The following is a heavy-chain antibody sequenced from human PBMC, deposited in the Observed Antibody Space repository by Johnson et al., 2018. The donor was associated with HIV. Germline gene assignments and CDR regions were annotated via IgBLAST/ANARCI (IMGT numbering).Heavy chain of an antibody. CDR1: GFVFSDYV. V-gene: IGHV3-30*02. J-gene: IGHJ3*02. Sequence: QVQLVESGGGVVQPGGSLTLSCAASGFVFSDYVMHWVRQAPGKGLDWVTFIRYDGSGKYYADSVNGRFTISRDNSKNTLYLQMNSLRAKDTAVYYCAKDVGNYWPNAFDIWGQGTTVTVSS. D-gene: IGHD3-22*01. CDR3: AKDVGNYWPNAFDI. CDR2: IRYDGSGK.